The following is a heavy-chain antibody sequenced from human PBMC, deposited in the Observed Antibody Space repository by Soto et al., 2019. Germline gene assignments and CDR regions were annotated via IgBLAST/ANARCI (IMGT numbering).Heavy chain of an antibody. Sequence: EVQLVESGGGLVKPGGSLRLSCAASGFTFSNAWMSWVRQAPGKGLEWVGRIKSKTDGGTTDYAAPVKGRFTISRYDSKNTLYLQMNSLKAEDTAVYYCTTVAYYDSSGYYLKDFDYWGQGTLVTVSS. CDR1: GFTFSNAW. CDR2: IKSKTDGGTT. D-gene: IGHD3-22*01. V-gene: IGHV3-15*01. J-gene: IGHJ4*02. CDR3: TTVAYYDSSGYYLKDFDY.